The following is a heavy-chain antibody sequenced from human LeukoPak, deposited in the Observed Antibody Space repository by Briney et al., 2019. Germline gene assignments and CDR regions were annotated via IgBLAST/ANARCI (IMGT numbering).Heavy chain of an antibody. CDR1: GVSISSYY. J-gene: IGHJ6*03. CDR3: AREGREFDSTGSRYYYYYMDV. D-gene: IGHD1-14*01. V-gene: IGHV4-4*07. Sequence: SETLSLTCTVSGVSISSYYWSWIRQPAGKGLEWIGRFYTSESSNSNPSLKSRVTMSVDTSKNQFSLKLSSVTAADTAVYYCAREGREFDSTGSRYYYYYMDVWGKGTTVTVSS. CDR2: FYTSESS.